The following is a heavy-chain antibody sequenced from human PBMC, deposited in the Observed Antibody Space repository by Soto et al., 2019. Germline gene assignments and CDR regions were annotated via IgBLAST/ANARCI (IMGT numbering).Heavy chain of an antibody. CDR2: TYYRSKWYN. D-gene: IGHD3-9*01. V-gene: IGHV6-1*01. J-gene: IGHJ6*02. Sequence: PSQTLSLTCAVSGDRVSSNRAAWNWIRQSPSRGLEWLGRTYYRSKWYNDYAVSVKSRITINPDTSKNQFSLQLNSVTPEDTAVYYCARSGEYYDITAYYYYYGMDVWGQGTTVPSP. CDR1: GDRVSSNRAA. CDR3: ARSGEYYDITAYYYYYGMDV.